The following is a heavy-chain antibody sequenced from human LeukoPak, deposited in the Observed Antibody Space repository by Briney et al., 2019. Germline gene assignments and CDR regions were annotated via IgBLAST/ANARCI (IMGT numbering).Heavy chain of an antibody. CDR1: GFTFSSYA. Sequence: GGSLRLSCAASGFTFSSYAMSWVRQAPGKGLEWVSAISGSGGSTYYADSVKGRFTISGDNAKNSLYLQMNSLRAEDTAVYYCARGRIVDIWGQGTMVTVSS. V-gene: IGHV3-23*01. J-gene: IGHJ3*02. CDR2: ISGSGGST. CDR3: ARGRIVDI. D-gene: IGHD3-16*02.